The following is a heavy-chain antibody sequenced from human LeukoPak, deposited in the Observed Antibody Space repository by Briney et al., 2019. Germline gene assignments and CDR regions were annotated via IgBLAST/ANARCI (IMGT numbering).Heavy chain of an antibody. J-gene: IGHJ4*02. Sequence: GRSLRLSCAVSGFTFNSHHMHWVRQAPGKGLEWVAVISYDGSNKYYADSVKGRFTISRDNSKNTLYLQMNSLRAEDTAVYYCARDHSSSWSSYFDYWGQGTLVTVSS. CDR1: GFTFNSHH. D-gene: IGHD6-13*01. CDR2: ISYDGSNK. V-gene: IGHV3-30*03. CDR3: ARDHSSSWSSYFDY.